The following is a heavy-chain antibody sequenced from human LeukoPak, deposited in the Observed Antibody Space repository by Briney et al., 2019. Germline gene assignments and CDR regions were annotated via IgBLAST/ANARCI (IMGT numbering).Heavy chain of an antibody. CDR2: IKQDGSEK. V-gene: IGHV3-7*01. CDR3: ARNQRRLDY. CDR1: GFTSSSYW. Sequence: GGSLRLSCAASGFTSSSYWMSWVRHAPGKGLELVANIKQDGSEKYYVDSVKGRFTISRDNAKNSLYLQMNSLRAEDTAVYYCARNQRRLDYWGQGTLVTVSS. D-gene: IGHD1-14*01. J-gene: IGHJ4*02.